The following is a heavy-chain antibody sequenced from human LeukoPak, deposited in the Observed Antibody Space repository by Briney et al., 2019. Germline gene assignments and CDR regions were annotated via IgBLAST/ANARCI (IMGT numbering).Heavy chain of an antibody. D-gene: IGHD4-17*01. J-gene: IGHJ6*03. V-gene: IGHV1-69*05. CDR3: ARGDYGDYVWADYYMDV. Sequence: EASVKVSCTASGGTFSSYAISWVRQAPGQGLEWMGGIIPIFGTANYAQKFQGRVTITTDESTSTAYMELSSLRSEDTAVYYCARGDYGDYVWADYYMDVWGKGTTVTVSS. CDR2: IIPIFGTA. CDR1: GGTFSSYA.